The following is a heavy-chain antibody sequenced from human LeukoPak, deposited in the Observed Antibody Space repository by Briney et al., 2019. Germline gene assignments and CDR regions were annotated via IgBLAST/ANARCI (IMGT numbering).Heavy chain of an antibody. D-gene: IGHD3-22*01. Sequence: GGSLRLSCAASGFTFSSYSMNWVRQAPGKGLEWVSSISSSSSYIYYADSVKGRFTISRDNAKNSLYLQMNSLRAEDTAVYYCARGTYYYDSSGYTIWFDPWGQGTLVTVSS. J-gene: IGHJ5*02. CDR3: ARGTYYYDSSGYTIWFDP. CDR1: GFTFSSYS. V-gene: IGHV3-21*01. CDR2: ISSSSSYI.